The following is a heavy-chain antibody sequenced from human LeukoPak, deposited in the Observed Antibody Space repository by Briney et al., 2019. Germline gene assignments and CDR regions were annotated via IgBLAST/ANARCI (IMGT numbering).Heavy chain of an antibody. CDR2: IRYDGSNK. V-gene: IGHV3-30*02. J-gene: IGHJ4*02. CDR1: GFTFSSYG. CDR3: AKDSRIAAAGILHPDFDY. Sequence: HAGGSLRLSCAASGFTFSSYGMHWVRQAPGKGLEWVAFIRYDGSNKYYADSVKGRFTISRDNSKNTLYLQMNSLRAEDTAVYYCAKDSRIAAAGILHPDFDYWGQGTLVTVSS. D-gene: IGHD6-13*01.